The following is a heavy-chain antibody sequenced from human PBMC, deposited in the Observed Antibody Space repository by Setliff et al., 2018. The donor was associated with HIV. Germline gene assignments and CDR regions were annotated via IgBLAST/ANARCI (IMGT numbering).Heavy chain of an antibody. CDR1: GFTFSNPW. CDR2: IKKDGSDK. J-gene: IGHJ3*02. D-gene: IGHD5-18*01. Sequence: GGSLRLSCAASGFTFSNPWMTWVRQAPGKGLEWVANIKKDGSDKFYVDSVKGRFTISRDNAKNSLYLQMNSLRAEDAAVYYCARDWLADGYSTKFAFDIWGQGTMVTVSS. CDR3: ARDWLADGYSTKFAFDI. V-gene: IGHV3-7*01.